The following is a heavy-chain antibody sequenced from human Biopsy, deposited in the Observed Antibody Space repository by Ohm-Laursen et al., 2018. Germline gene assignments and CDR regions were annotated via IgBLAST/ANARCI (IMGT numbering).Heavy chain of an antibody. CDR1: GKTFRDYH. J-gene: IGHJ4*02. Sequence: SETLSLTCAVFGKTFRDYHWSWIRQPPGKGLEWIGQINQAGTTNYNPSIKSRISISVDASKYQFSLRLTSITAADTAVYLCGQEVHGRDYWGLGAQVTVSS. CDR3: GQEVHGRDY. V-gene: IGHV4-34*08. CDR2: INQAGTT. D-gene: IGHD2-15*01.